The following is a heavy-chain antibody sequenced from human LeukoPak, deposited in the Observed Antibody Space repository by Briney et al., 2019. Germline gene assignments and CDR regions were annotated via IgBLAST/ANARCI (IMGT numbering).Heavy chain of an antibody. CDR3: ARVTQQLVLEAGAYYYYMDV. Sequence: PGGPLRLSCGASGLPLRIRHTYWVRQARGEGRECVSYISRRSSSIYYTDSVKGRFTISRDNAKNSLYQKMNSPRDEDTAMYFCARVTQQLVLEAGAYYYYMDVWGKGTTVTASS. CDR2: ISRRSSSI. D-gene: IGHD6-13*01. V-gene: IGHV3-48*02. J-gene: IGHJ6*03. CDR1: GLPLRIRH.